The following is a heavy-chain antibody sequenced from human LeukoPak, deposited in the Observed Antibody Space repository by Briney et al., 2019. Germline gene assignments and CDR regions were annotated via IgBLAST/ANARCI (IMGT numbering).Heavy chain of an antibody. CDR1: GFTFSSCS. Sequence: GGSLRLSCAASGFTFSSCSMNWVRQAPGKGLEWVSSISGTSSYIYYADSVKGRFTISRDNARNSLYLQMNSLRDEDTAVYYCARDGLHTAHFDYWGQGTLVTVSS. CDR2: ISGTSSYI. D-gene: IGHD5-18*01. V-gene: IGHV3-21*01. J-gene: IGHJ4*02. CDR3: ARDGLHTAHFDY.